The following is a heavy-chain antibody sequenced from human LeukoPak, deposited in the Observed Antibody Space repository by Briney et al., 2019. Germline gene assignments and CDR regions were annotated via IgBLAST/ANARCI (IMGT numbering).Heavy chain of an antibody. Sequence: SETLSLTCAVSGGSFSGYYWSWIRQPPGKGLEWIGEINHSGSTNYNPSLNSRVTISVDTSKNQFSLKMSSVTAADTAAYYCARRPRDDYNYVNYWGQGTLVTVSS. D-gene: IGHD5-24*01. J-gene: IGHJ4*02. CDR3: ARRPRDDYNYVNY. CDR2: INHSGST. V-gene: IGHV4-34*01. CDR1: GGSFSGYY.